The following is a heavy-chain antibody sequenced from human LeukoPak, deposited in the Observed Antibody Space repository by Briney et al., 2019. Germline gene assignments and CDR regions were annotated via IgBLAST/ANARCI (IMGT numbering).Heavy chain of an antibody. D-gene: IGHD6-6*01. J-gene: IGHJ4*02. Sequence: SETLSLTCTVSGGSISSSGYYWGWIGQPPGKGLEWIGSIYYSGSTYYNPSLKSRVAISVDTSKNQFSLKLSSVTAADTAVYYCARHGLESSSYFDYWGQGTLATVSS. CDR3: ARHGLESSSYFDY. V-gene: IGHV4-39*01. CDR1: GGSISSSGYY. CDR2: IYYSGST.